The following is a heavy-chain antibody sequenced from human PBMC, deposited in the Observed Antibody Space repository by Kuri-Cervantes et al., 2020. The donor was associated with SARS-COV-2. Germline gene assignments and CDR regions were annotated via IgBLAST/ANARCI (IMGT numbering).Heavy chain of an antibody. V-gene: IGHV3-7*01. CDR2: MKQDGRDI. CDR1: GGSSNAHS. D-gene: IGHD2-21*01. J-gene: IGHJ6*02. CDR3: VKDPRTAPWVVCGGGGGMDV. Sequence: GGALKISWAGSGGSSNAHSINVVRQSPGKGVEWVANMKQDGRDIHYVDSVKGRFTISRDNARNSLYLQMNSLRSEDTAVYYCVKDPRTAPWVVCGGGGGMDVWGQGTTVTVSS.